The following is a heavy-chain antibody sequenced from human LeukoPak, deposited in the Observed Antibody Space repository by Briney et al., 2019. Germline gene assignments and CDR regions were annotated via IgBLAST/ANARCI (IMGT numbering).Heavy chain of an antibody. CDR2: ISSSSGTI. J-gene: IGHJ5*02. D-gene: IGHD6-19*01. CDR1: GFTFSNYA. CDR3: ARDPYSSGWYWFDP. V-gene: IGHV3-48*02. Sequence: QPGGSLRLSCAASGFTFSNYAMNWVRQAPGKGLEWVADISSSSGTIYYADSVKGRFTISRDNAKNSLYLQMNSLRDEDTAVYYCARDPYSSGWYWFDPWGQGTLVTVSS.